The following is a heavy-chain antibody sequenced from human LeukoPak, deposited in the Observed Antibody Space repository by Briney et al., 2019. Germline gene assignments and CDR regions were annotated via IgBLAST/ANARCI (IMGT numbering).Heavy chain of an antibody. Sequence: SETLSLTCTVSGGSISSYYWSWIRQPPGKGLEWIGYIYYSGSTYYNPSLKSRVTISVDTSKNQFSLKLSSVTAADTAVYYCARYWVPAAMTDYWGQGTLVTVSS. CDR3: ARYWVPAAMTDY. V-gene: IGHV4-59*12. CDR1: GGSISSYY. J-gene: IGHJ4*02. D-gene: IGHD2-2*01. CDR2: IYYSGST.